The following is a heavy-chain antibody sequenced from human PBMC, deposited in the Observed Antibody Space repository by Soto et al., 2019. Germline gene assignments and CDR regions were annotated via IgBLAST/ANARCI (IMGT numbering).Heavy chain of an antibody. V-gene: IGHV3-74*01. CDR2: IYFDVITT. J-gene: IGHJ4*02. D-gene: IGHD1-26*01. Sequence: VQLVESGGGVVQPGGSLRLSCTASGFTFNTHWMHWVRQAPGKGLVWVSRIYFDVITTNYADSVKGRLTVSRDNAKNTVYLHVNTLRDEDTAVYYCARGGAMGVDYWGQGTLVTVSS. CDR1: GFTFNTHW. CDR3: ARGGAMGVDY.